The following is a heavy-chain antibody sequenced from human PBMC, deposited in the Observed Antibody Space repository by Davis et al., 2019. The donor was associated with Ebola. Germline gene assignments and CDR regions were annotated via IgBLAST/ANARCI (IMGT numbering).Heavy chain of an antibody. J-gene: IGHJ4*02. V-gene: IGHV1-2*02. CDR3: ARGARDMTGGSD. D-gene: IGHD1-20*01. CDR1: GYTFTDYY. CDR2: INPKSGDT. Sequence: ASVTVSCQASGYTFTDYYVHWVRQVPGQGLEWMGCINPKSGDTNLAQQFQGRVTMIRDTSITTGYMELTRLTYEDSAVYYCARGARDMTGGSDWGQGTLVTVSS.